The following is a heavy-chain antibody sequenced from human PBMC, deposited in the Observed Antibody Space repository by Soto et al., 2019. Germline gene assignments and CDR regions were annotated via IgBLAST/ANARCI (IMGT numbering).Heavy chain of an antibody. V-gene: IGHV3-33*01. CDR3: ARDGIYHNYYDSSGYYLDY. J-gene: IGHJ4*02. D-gene: IGHD3-22*01. Sequence: PGGSLRLSCAASGFTFSSYGMHWVRQAPGKGLEWVAVIWYDGSNKYYADSVKGRFTISRDNSKNTLYLQMNSLRAEDTAVYYCARDGIYHNYYDSSGYYLDYWGQGTLVTVSS. CDR2: IWYDGSNK. CDR1: GFTFSSYG.